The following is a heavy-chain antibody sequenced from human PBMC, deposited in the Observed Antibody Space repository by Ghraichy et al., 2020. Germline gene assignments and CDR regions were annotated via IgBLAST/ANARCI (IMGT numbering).Heavy chain of an antibody. CDR3: ARLKDFGVVIGVLGMDV. D-gene: IGHD3-3*01. J-gene: IGHJ6*02. CDR1: GGTFSSYA. V-gene: IGHV1-69*06. Sequence: SVKVSCKASGGTFSSYAISWVRQAPGQGLEWMGGIIPIFGTANYAQKFQGRVTITADKSTSTAYMELSSLRSEDTAVYYCARLKDFGVVIGVLGMDVWGQGTTVTVSS. CDR2: IIPIFGTA.